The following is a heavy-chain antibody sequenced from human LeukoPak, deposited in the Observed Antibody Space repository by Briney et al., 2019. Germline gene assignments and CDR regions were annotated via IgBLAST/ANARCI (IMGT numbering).Heavy chain of an antibody. Sequence: PSETLSLTCTVSGASVNSGTYYWSWLRQPPGKGLEWIGFIYYTGNTKYHPSLEGRVTISVDTSKNHFSLKLTSLTAADTAIYYCARGLGPIWGQGILVTVSS. J-gene: IGHJ3*02. CDR2: IYYTGNT. V-gene: IGHV4-61*03. CDR1: GASVNSGTYY. CDR3: ARGLGPI.